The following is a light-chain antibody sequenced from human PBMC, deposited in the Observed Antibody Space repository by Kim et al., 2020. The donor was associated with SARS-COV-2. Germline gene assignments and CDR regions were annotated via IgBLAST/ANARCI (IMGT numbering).Light chain of an antibody. CDR1: NSNIGGNT. CDR2: SNN. V-gene: IGLV1-44*01. Sequence: GQTVTMSCSGSNSNIGGNTVNWYQQLPGTAPKLLIYSNNQRPSGVPDRFSGSKSGTSASLAISGLQSEDEADYHCAAWDDSLSGVVFGGGTQLTVL. J-gene: IGLJ2*01. CDR3: AAWDDSLSGVV.